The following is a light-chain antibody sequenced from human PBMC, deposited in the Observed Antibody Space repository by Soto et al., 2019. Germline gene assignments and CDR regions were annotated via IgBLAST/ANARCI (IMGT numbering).Light chain of an antibody. V-gene: IGKV3-20*01. CDR1: QSVSSSY. CDR2: GAS. Sequence: EMVLTQSPVTLSLSPGERATLSCRASQSVSSSYLAWYQQKPGQAPRLLIYGASSRATGIPDRFSGSGSGTDFTLTISRLEPEDFAVYFCQQYARSPLAFGGGTKVDI. J-gene: IGKJ4*01. CDR3: QQYARSPLA.